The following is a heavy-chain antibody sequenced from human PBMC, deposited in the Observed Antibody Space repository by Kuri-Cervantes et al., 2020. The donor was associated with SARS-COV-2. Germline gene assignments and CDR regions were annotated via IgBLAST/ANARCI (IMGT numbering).Heavy chain of an antibody. D-gene: IGHD2-2*02. Sequence: GGSLRLSCATSGFTFSSYAMHWVRQAPGKGLEWVAVISYDGSNKYYADSVKGRFTISGDNSKNTLYLQMNSLRAEDTAVYYCARDSHCSSTSRYTDGMDVWGQGTTVTVSS. CDR3: ARDSHCSSTSRYTDGMDV. CDR1: GFTFSSYA. J-gene: IGHJ6*02. V-gene: IGHV3-30-3*01. CDR2: ISYDGSNK.